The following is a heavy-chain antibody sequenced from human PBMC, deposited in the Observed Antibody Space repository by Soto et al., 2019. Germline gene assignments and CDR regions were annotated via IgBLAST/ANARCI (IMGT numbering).Heavy chain of an antibody. Sequence: EVQLVESGGGLVQPGGSLRLSCAASGFTFSSYWMHWVRQAPGKGLVWVSRINSGGSSTSYADSVKARFTISRDNAKTTLYLQMTSLRAEYTAVYYCARVGGGSYHLGYSGQGTLATVSA. CDR2: INSGGSST. J-gene: IGHJ4*02. V-gene: IGHV3-74*01. CDR1: GFTFSSYW. CDR3: ARVGGGSYHLGY. D-gene: IGHD2-15*01.